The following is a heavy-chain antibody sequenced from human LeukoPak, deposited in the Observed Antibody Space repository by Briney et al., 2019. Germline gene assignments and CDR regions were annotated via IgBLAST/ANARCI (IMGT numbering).Heavy chain of an antibody. J-gene: IGHJ5*02. Sequence: GGSLRLSCAASGFTFSSYGMHWVRQAPGKGLEWVAVISYDGSNKYYADSVKGRFTISRDNSKNTLYLQMNSLRAEDTAVYYCAKAPPGIAVAGTFGWFDPWGQGTLVTVSS. CDR1: GFTFSSYG. CDR3: AKAPPGIAVAGTFGWFDP. D-gene: IGHD6-19*01. V-gene: IGHV3-30*18. CDR2: ISYDGSNK.